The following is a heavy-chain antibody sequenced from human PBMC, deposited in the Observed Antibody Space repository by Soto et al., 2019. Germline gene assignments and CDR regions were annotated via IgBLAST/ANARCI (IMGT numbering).Heavy chain of an antibody. J-gene: IGHJ6*02. CDR2: IYPSDSYT. CDR1: GYSFTSYW. CDR3: ARLGQLGENGMDV. V-gene: IGHV5-10-1*01. Sequence: PXESLKISCKGSGYSFTSYWIGWVRQIPGKGLEWMGIIYPSDSYTNYSPSFQGHVTISADKSISTAYLQWSSLKASDTAMYYCARLGQLGENGMDVWGQGTTVTVSS. D-gene: IGHD6-13*01.